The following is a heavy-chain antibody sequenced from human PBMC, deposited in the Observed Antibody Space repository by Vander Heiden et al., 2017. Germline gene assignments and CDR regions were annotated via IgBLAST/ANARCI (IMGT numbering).Heavy chain of an antibody. CDR1: GFTFSSYG. CDR3: ATHRQAIVVVPAAGFDP. D-gene: IGHD2-2*01. CDR2: ISYDGSNK. J-gene: IGHJ5*02. Sequence: QVQLVESGGGVVQPGRSLRLSCAASGFTFSSYGMHWVRQAPGKGLEWVAVISYDGSNKYYADSVKGRFTISRDNSKNTLYLQMNSLRAEDTAVYYCATHRQAIVVVPAAGFDPWGQGTLVTVSS. V-gene: IGHV3-30*03.